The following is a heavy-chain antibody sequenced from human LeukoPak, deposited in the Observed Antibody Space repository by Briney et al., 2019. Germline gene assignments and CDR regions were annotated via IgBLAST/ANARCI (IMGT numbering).Heavy chain of an antibody. CDR3: AKTSIAADY. D-gene: IGHD6-6*01. Sequence: GGSLRLSCAASGFIFSNYAMSWVRQAPGKGLEWVSVISNSDGSTYYADSVKGRFTISRDNSKSTLYLQVKSLRAEDTAVYYCAKTSIAADYWGQGTLVTVSS. V-gene: IGHV3-23*01. CDR1: GFIFSNYA. CDR2: ISNSDGST. J-gene: IGHJ4*02.